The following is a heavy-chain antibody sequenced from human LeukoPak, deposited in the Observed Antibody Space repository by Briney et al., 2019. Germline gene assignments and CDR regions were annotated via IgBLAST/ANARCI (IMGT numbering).Heavy chain of an antibody. CDR2: IYYSGST. CDR1: GGSISSYY. J-gene: IGHJ4*02. D-gene: IGHD1-7*01. CDR3: ARGGETTKSDY. Sequence: SETLSLTCTVSGGSISSYYWSWIRQPPGKGLEWIGYIYYSGSTNYNPSLKSRVTISVDTSKNQFSLKLSSVTAADTAVYYCARGGETTKSDYWGQGTLVTVSS. V-gene: IGHV4-59*12.